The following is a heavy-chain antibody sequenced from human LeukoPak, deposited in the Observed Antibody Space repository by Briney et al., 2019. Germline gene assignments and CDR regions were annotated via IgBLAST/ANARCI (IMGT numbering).Heavy chain of an antibody. CDR3: AKDLVLEWSRPFDY. V-gene: IGHV3-23*01. Sequence: GGSLRLSCAASGFTFSNAWMGWVRQAPGKGLEWVSAISGSGGSTYYADSVKGRFTISRDDSKNTLYLQMNSLRAEDTAVYYCAKDLVLEWSRPFDYWGQGTLVTVSS. CDR2: ISGSGGST. J-gene: IGHJ4*02. CDR1: GFTFSNAW. D-gene: IGHD3-3*01.